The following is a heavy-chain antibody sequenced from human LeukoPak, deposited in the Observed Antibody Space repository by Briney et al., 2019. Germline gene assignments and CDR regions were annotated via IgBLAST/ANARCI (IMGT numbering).Heavy chain of an antibody. CDR2: IYHSGST. CDR3: ARGGYIVATSAFDI. V-gene: IGHV4-30-2*01. Sequence: SQTLSLTCAVSGGSISSGGYSWSWIRQPPGKGLEWIGYIYHSGSTYYNPSLKSRVTISVGRSKNQFSLKLSSVTAADTAVYYCARGGYIVATSAFDIWGQGTMVTVSS. D-gene: IGHD5-12*01. J-gene: IGHJ3*02. CDR1: GGSISSGGYS.